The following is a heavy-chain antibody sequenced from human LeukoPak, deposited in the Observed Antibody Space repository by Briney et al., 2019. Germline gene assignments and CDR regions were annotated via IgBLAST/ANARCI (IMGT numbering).Heavy chain of an antibody. V-gene: IGHV3-21*01. CDR2: ISSSSSYI. J-gene: IGHJ4*02. CDR1: GFTFSSYS. Sequence: PGGSLRLSCAASGFTFSSYSMNWVRQAPGKGLEWVSSISSSSSYISYHADSVKGRFTISRDNAKNSLYLQMNSLRAEDTAVYYCARDLYSGSYYFDYWGQGTLVTVSS. CDR3: ARDLYSGSYYFDY. D-gene: IGHD1-26*01.